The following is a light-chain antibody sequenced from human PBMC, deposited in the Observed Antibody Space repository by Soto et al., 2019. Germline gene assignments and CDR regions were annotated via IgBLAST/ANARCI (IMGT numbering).Light chain of an antibody. J-gene: IGKJ4*01. Sequence: ILLTQSPATLSLSPGKRATLSCRASQNISNYLIWYQQKPGQAPRLLIHGASTRAAGISERFSGSGSGTDFTLTISSLEPEDSEVYYCQQRSNWPLTFGGGTKVDIK. CDR1: QNISNY. V-gene: IGKV3-11*01. CDR3: QQRSNWPLT. CDR2: GAS.